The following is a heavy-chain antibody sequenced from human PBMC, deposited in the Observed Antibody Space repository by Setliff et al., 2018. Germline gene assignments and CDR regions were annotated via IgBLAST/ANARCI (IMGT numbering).Heavy chain of an antibody. J-gene: IGHJ4*02. CDR1: GYTFTNYH. CDR2: INCTGGSA. Sequence: ASVKVSCKASGYTFTNYHMHWARQAPGQGLEWMGVINCTGGSATYAQKFQGRVTMTRDTSTSTAYMELSSLRSEDRAIYHCVRGGRTWTTLPPSPPFAYWGQGTLVTVSS. D-gene: IGHD3-16*01. V-gene: IGHV1-46*01. CDR3: VRGGRTWTTLPPSPPFAY.